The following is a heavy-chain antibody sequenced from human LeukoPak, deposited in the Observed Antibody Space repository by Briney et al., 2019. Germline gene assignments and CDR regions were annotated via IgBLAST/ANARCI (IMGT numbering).Heavy chain of an antibody. CDR3: ARDWPISMVYCFDY. CDR1: GYTFNTYG. V-gene: IGHV1-18*01. J-gene: IGHJ4*02. CDR2: SSAYNGNT. D-gene: IGHD3-10*01. Sequence: GASVKVSCKASGYTFNTYGISWVRQAPGQGLEWMGWSSAYNGNTNYAQKFQGRVTMTTDTSTSTAYMDLRSVRSDDTAVYYCARDWPISMVYCFDYWRQGTLVSVSS.